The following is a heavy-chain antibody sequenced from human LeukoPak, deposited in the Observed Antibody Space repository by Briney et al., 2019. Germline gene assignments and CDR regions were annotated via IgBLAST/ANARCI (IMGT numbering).Heavy chain of an antibody. D-gene: IGHD3-9*01. CDR2: ISGSGGST. Sequence: GGSLRLSCAASGFTFSSYAMSWVRQAPGKGLEWVSAISGSGGSTYYADSVKGRFTISRDNSKNTLYLQMNGLRAEDTAVYYCAKADDILTGYYKGLFDYWGQGTLVTVSS. CDR1: GFTFSSYA. J-gene: IGHJ4*02. V-gene: IGHV3-23*01. CDR3: AKADDILTGYYKGLFDY.